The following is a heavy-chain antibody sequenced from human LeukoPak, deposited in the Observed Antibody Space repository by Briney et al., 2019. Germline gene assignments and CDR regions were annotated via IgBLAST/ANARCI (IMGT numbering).Heavy chain of an antibody. V-gene: IGHV4-39*07. CDR2: IYHSGST. J-gene: IGHJ4*02. Sequence: SETLSLTCTVSGGSISSSSYYWGWIRQPPGKGLEWIGSIYHSGSTYYNPSLKSRVTISVDTSKNQFSLKLSSVTAADTAVYYCASSELPYLYYFDYWGQGTLVTVSS. CDR3: ASSELPYLYYFDY. D-gene: IGHD1-26*01. CDR1: GGSISSSSYY.